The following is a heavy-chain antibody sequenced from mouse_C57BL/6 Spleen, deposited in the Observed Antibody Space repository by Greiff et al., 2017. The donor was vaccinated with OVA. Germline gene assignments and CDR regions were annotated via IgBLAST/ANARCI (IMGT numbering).Heavy chain of an antibody. J-gene: IGHJ1*03. V-gene: IGHV1-47*01. D-gene: IGHD2-5*01. CDR1: GYTFTTYP. CDR2: FHPYNDDT. CDR3: ARAYYSNYWYFDV. Sequence: QVQLKASGAELVKPGASVKMSCKASGYTFTTYPIEWMKQNHGKSLEWIGNFHPYNDDTKYNEKFKGKATLTVEKSSSTVYLELSRLTSDDSAVYYCARAYYSNYWYFDVWGTGTTVTVSS.